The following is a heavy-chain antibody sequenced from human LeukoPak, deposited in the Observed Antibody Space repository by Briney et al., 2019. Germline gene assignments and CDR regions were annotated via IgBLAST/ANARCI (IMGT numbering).Heavy chain of an antibody. V-gene: IGHV4-4*07. CDR1: GGSISSYY. D-gene: IGHD3-22*01. CDR3: ARDMGYDSSGYYSYDAFDI. Sequence: SETLSLTCTVSGGSISSYYWSWIRQPAGKGLEWIGRIYTSGSTNYNPSLKSRVTMSVDTSKNQFSLRLSSVAAADTAVYYCARDMGYDSSGYYSYDAFDIWGQGTMVTVSS. CDR2: IYTSGST. J-gene: IGHJ3*02.